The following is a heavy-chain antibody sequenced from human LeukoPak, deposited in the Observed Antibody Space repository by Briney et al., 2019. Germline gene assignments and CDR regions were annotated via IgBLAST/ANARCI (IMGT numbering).Heavy chain of an antibody. CDR1: GGSFSGYY. CDR3: ASNWGRNDY. J-gene: IGHJ4*02. D-gene: IGHD7-27*01. V-gene: IGHV4-34*01. Sequence: PSETLSLTCAVYGGSFSGYYWSWIRQPPGKGLEWIGEINHSGSTNYNPSLKSRVTISVDTPKNQFSLKLSSVTAADTAVYYCASNWGRNDYWGQGTLVTVSS. CDR2: INHSGST.